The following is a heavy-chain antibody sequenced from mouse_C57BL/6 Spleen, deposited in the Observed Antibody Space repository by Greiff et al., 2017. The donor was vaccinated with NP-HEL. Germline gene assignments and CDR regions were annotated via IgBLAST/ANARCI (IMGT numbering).Heavy chain of an antibody. D-gene: IGHD2-4*01. V-gene: IGHV5-17*01. CDR1: GFTFSDYG. CDR2: ISSGSSTI. J-gene: IGHJ2*01. CDR3: ARGYDYDKAPYYFDY. Sequence: EVQRVESGGGLVKPGGSLKLSCAASGFTFSDYGMHWVRQAPEKGLEWVAYISSGSSTIYYADTVKGRFTISRDNAKNTLFLQMTSLRSEDTAMYYCARGYDYDKAPYYFDYWGQGTTLTVSS.